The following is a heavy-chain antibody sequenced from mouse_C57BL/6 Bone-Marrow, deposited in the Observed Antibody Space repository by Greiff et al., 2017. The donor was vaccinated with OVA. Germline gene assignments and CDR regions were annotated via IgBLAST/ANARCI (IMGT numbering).Heavy chain of an antibody. D-gene: IGHD1-1*01. CDR3: ARRGIYYYDSSLLPFDV. CDR2: IHPNSGST. V-gene: IGHV1-64*01. CDR1: GYTFTSYW. J-gene: IGHJ1*03. Sequence: VQLQQPGAELVKPGASVKLSCKASGYTFTSYWMHWVKQRPGQGLEWIGMIHPNSGSTNYNEKFKSKATLTVDKSSSTAYMQLSSLTSEDSAVYYCARRGIYYYDSSLLPFDVWGTGTTVTVSS.